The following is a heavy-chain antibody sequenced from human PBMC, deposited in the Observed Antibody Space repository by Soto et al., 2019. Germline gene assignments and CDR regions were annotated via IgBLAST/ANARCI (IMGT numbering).Heavy chain of an antibody. D-gene: IGHD3-22*01. J-gene: IGHJ4*02. CDR2: ITANNVNT. Sequence: ASVKVSCKTSGYTFTSYGISWVRQAPGQGLEWMGWITANNVNTNYAQKFQGRVTMTTDTSTATAYMELRSLRSDDTAVCYCARDMGGYYFEPNDYWGQGTLVTVSS. CDR3: ARDMGGYYFEPNDY. CDR1: GYTFTSYG. V-gene: IGHV1-18*01.